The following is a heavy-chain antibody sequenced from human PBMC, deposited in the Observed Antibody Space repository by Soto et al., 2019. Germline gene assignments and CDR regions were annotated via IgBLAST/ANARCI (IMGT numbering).Heavy chain of an antibody. V-gene: IGHV1-69*06. D-gene: IGHD3-3*01. CDR1: GGTFSSYA. J-gene: IGHJ6*02. CDR3: ASTYYDFWSGCRNYYYYYGMDV. CDR2: IIPIFGTA. Sequence: SVKVSCKASGGTFSSYAISWVRQAPGQGLEWMGGIIPIFGTANYAQKFQGRVTITADKSTSTAYMELSSLRSEDTAVYYCASTYYDFWSGCRNYYYYYGMDVWGQGTTVTVSS.